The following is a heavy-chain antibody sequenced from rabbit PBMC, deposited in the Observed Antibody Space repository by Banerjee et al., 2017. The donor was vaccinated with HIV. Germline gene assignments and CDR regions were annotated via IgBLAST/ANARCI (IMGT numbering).Heavy chain of an antibody. CDR2: IYTSSGST. V-gene: IGHV1S43*01. CDR1: GFSFSSYYY. CDR3: ARDYQAGYAGYGYAHTRLDL. J-gene: IGHJ3*01. Sequence: QSLEESGGGLVQPEGSLTLTCKASGFSFSSYYYMCWVRQAPGKGLELIACIYTSSGSTWYASWVNGRFTISRSTSLNTVDLKMTSLTAADTATYFCARDYQAGYAGYGYAHTRLDLWGQGTLVTVS. D-gene: IGHD6-1*01.